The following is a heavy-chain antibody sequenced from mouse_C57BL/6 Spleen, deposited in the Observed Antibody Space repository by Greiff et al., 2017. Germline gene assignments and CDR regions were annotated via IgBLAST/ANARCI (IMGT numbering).Heavy chain of an antibody. V-gene: IGHV1-50*01. D-gene: IGHD1-1*01. J-gene: IGHJ4*01. CDR2: IDPSDSYT. CDR1: GYTFTSYW. CDR3: AKGVCYYDDGYYAMDY. Sequence: VQLQQPGAELVKPGASVKLSCKASGYTFTSYWMPWVKQRPGQGLEWIGDIDPSDSYTNYNQKFKGKATLTVDTSSSTAYMHLRRLTAEDSAVYYCAKGVCYYDDGYYAMDYWGQGTSVTVSS.